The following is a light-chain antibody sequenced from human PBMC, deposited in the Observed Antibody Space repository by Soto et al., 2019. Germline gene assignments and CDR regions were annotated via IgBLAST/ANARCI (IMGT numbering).Light chain of an antibody. CDR2: DSS. V-gene: IGKV3-15*01. CDR1: QGIGST. CDR3: QQYGSSPRT. J-gene: IGKJ1*01. Sequence: EIVLTQSPAALSVSPGERVTLSCRASQGIGSTLAWYQQKPGQTPRLLIYDSSTRAIGIPTRFSGSRSGTEFTLTISRLEPEDFAVYYCQQYGSSPRTFGQGTKVDIK.